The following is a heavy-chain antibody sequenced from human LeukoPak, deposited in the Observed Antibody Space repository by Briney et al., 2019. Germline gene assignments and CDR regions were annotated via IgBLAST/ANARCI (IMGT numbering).Heavy chain of an antibody. D-gene: IGHD5-12*01. V-gene: IGHV1-2*02. CDR1: GYTFTGYY. Sequence: GASVTVSCKASGYTFTGYYMHWVRQAPGQGLEWMGWINPNSGGTNYAEKLQGRVTMTRDTSISTAYMELSRLRSDDTAVYYCARETYDYIDYWGQGTLVTVSS. CDR2: INPNSGGT. J-gene: IGHJ4*02. CDR3: ARETYDYIDY.